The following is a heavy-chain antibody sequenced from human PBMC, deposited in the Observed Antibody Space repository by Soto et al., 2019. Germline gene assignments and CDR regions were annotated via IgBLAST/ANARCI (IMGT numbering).Heavy chain of an antibody. J-gene: IGHJ4*02. V-gene: IGHV3-74*01. CDR2: IKSDGSYT. CDR1: GFIFNTYW. CDR3: ATGGSGYFTY. Sequence: EVQLVESGGGLVQPGGSLRLSCAASGFIFNTYWMQWVRQAPGKGLVWVSRIKSDGSYTNYADSVKGRFTISRDNAKNTLFLQMNSLGAEDTAVYYCATGGSGYFTYWGQGTLVTVSS. D-gene: IGHD3-22*01.